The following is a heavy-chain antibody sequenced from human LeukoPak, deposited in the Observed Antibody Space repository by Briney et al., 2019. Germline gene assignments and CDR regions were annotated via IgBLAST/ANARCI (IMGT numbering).Heavy chain of an antibody. CDR2: IKQDGSEK. Sequence: GGSLRLSCAASGFTFSSYWMSWVRQAPGKGLEWVANIKQDGSEKYYVDSVKGRFTISRDNAKNSLYLQMNSLRAEDTAVYYCATESGYSSSPLDYWGQGTLVTVSS. D-gene: IGHD6-13*01. CDR1: GFTFSSYW. V-gene: IGHV3-7*01. J-gene: IGHJ4*02. CDR3: ATESGYSSSPLDY.